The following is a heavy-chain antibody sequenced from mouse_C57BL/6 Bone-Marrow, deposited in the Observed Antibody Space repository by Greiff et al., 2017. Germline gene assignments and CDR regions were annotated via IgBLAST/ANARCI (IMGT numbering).Heavy chain of an antibody. CDR1: GFTFSDYY. CDR3: ARESSSWYFDV. D-gene: IGHD1-1*01. CDR2: INYDGSST. Sequence: EVKLMESEGGLVQPGSSMKLSCTASGFTFSDYYMAWVRQVPEKGLEWVANINYDGSSTYYLDSLKSRFIISRDNAKNILYLQMSSLKSEDTATYYCARESSSWYFDVWGTGTTVTVSS. V-gene: IGHV5-16*01. J-gene: IGHJ1*03.